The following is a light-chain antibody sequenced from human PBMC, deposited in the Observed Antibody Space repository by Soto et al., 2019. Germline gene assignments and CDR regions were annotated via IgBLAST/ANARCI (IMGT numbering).Light chain of an antibody. CDR3: QQYHSYPYT. CDR2: DAS. V-gene: IGKV1-5*01. Sequence: GDRVTITCRASQNINNWIAWYQQKPGKAPKFLIYDASTLESGVPSRFSGSGFGTEFSLTISSLQPDDFATYYCQQYHSYPYTFGQGTKVDIK. J-gene: IGKJ2*01. CDR1: QNINNW.